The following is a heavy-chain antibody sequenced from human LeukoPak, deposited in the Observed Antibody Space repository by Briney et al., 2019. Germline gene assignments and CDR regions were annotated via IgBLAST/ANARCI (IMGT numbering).Heavy chain of an antibody. D-gene: IGHD3-3*02. CDR2: VSDGGST. CDR3: ASHFRYDAFDI. V-gene: IGHV4-59*01. CDR1: GGSITSYY. Sequence: SETLSLTCSVSGGSITSYYWSWIRQPPGKGLEWIGHVSDGGSTNYSPSLKSRVSISVDTSKNQFSLKLNSVTAADTAVYYCASHFRYDAFDIWGQGTMVTVSS. J-gene: IGHJ3*02.